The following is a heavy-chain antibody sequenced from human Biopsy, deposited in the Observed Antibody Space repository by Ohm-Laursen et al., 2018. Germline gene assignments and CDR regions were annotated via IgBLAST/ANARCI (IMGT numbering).Heavy chain of an antibody. D-gene: IGHD3-16*01. CDR2: IKSKFDGETT. J-gene: IGHJ6*02. Sequence: SLRLSCAAPGFTFGDAWMSWIRQAPGKGLEWVGRIKSKFDGETTDYAAPVKGRFIISRDDSKSTLFLQMNSLKVEDTGVYFCSTGGGDFYYNGMDVWGQGTTVTVS. CDR1: GFTFGDAW. CDR3: STGGGDFYYNGMDV. V-gene: IGHV3-15*01.